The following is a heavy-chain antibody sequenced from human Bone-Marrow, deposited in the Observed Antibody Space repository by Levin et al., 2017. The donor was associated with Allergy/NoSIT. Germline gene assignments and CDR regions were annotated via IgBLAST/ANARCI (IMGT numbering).Heavy chain of an antibody. V-gene: IGHV4-61*08. CDR2: INHSGST. Sequence: SETLSLTCTVSGASVSSDGHFWTWIRQFPGKGLEWIGEINHSGSTNYNPSLKSRVTLSLDTPKNQFSLNLSSVTAADTAVYYCARVSKNYYYYYMDVWGKGTTVTVSS. J-gene: IGHJ6*03. CDR1: GASVSSDGHF. CDR3: ARVSKNYYYYYMDV.